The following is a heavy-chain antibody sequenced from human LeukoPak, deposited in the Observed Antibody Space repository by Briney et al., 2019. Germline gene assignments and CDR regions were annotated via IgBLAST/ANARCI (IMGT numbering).Heavy chain of an antibody. CDR2: ITNSGTTI. CDR3: ARGSDYGSGSSSFDY. Sequence: GGSPRLPCAASGFTFTDYYMSWIRQAPGKGLEWVSYITNSGTTIYYADSVKGRFTISRDNSKNTLYLQMNSLRAEDTAVYYCARGSDYGSGSSSFDYWGQGTLVTVSS. V-gene: IGHV3-11*04. CDR1: GFTFTDYY. D-gene: IGHD3-10*01. J-gene: IGHJ4*02.